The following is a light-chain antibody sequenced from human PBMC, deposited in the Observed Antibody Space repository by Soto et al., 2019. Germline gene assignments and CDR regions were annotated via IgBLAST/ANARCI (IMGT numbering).Light chain of an antibody. CDR1: SSDGGGYKY. CDR3: SSYTSSSRWV. Sequence: QSALTQPASVSGSPGQSITISCTGTSSDGGGYKYVSWYQQHPGKAPKLLIYDVSNRPSGVSNRFSGAKSGNTASLTISGLQAEDEADYHCSSYTSSSRWVFGGGTKVTVL. V-gene: IGLV2-14*01. CDR2: DVS. J-gene: IGLJ3*02.